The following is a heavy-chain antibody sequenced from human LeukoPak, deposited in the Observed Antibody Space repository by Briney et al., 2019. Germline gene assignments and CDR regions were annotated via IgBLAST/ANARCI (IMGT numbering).Heavy chain of an antibody. D-gene: IGHD2-2*01. J-gene: IGHJ5*02. V-gene: IGHV3-23*01. CDR2: ISGSGGST. CDR3: AKGPSIVVVPAAMGNWFDP. Sequence: GGSLRLSCAASGFTFSSYAMSWVRQAPGKGLEWVSAISGSGGSTYYADSVKGRFTISRDNSKNTLYLQMNSLRAEDMAVYYCAKGPSIVVVPAAMGNWFDPWGQGTLVTVSS. CDR1: GFTFSSYA.